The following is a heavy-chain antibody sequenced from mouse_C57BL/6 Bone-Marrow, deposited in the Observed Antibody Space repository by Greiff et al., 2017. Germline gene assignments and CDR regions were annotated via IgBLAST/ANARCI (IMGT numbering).Heavy chain of an antibody. J-gene: IGHJ1*03. D-gene: IGHD2-5*01. CDR2: MYPGSGST. Sequence: QVQLQQPGAELVKPGASVKMSCKASGYTFTSYWITWVKQRPGQGLEWIGDMYPGSGSTNYNEKFKSKATLTVDTSSRTAYMQRSSLTSEDSAVYYCARPYYSNYWYIDVWGTGTTVTVSS. CDR1: GYTFTSYW. V-gene: IGHV1-55*01. CDR3: ARPYYSNYWYIDV.